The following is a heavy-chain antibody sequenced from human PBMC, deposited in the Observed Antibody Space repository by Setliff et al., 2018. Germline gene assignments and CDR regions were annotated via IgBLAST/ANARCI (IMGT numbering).Heavy chain of an antibody. CDR1: GGSMTSGSYY. J-gene: IGHJ4*02. V-gene: IGHV4-39*06. Sequence: SETLSLTCSVSGGSMTSGSYYWGWIRQPPGKGLEWIGSVYYSGTAYYNPSLKSRLYMSVDTSKNQFTLKVISVTAADTAVYYCARLSCSSNSCPFDYWVQGTLVTVSS. D-gene: IGHD2-2*01. CDR2: VYYSGTA. CDR3: ARLSCSSNSCPFDY.